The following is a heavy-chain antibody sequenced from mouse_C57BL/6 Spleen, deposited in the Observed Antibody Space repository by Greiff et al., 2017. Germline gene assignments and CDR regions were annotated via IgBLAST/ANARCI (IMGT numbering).Heavy chain of an antibody. CDR1: GFTFSSYA. J-gene: IGHJ2*01. V-gene: IGHV5-4*03. Sequence: DVKLVESGGGLVKPGGSLKLSCAASGFTFSSYAMSWVRQTPEKRLEWVATISDGGSYTYYPDNVKGRFTISRDNAKNNLYLQMSHLKSEDTAMYYCARGGITTVVAPFDYWGQGTTLTVSS. CDR3: ARGGITTVVAPFDY. D-gene: IGHD1-1*01. CDR2: ISDGGSYT.